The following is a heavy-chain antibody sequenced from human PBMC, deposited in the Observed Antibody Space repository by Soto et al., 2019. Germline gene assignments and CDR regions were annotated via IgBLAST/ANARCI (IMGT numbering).Heavy chain of an antibody. Sequence: QVQLQESGPGLVKPSGTLSLTCVVSGGSISSSNWWSWVRQPPGKGLEWIGGIYHSGSTKYNPSLKRRVTILVDKSNNQSALKPSSVTAADTAGYYGARDTGSSPFDYWGQGTLVTVSS. CDR1: GGSISSSNW. J-gene: IGHJ4*02. CDR2: IYHSGST. V-gene: IGHV4-4*02. CDR3: ARDTGSSPFDY. D-gene: IGHD1-1*01.